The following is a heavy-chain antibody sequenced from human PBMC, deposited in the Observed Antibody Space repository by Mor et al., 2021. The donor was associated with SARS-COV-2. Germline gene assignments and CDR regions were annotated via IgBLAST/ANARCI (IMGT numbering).Heavy chain of an antibody. D-gene: IGHD6-13*01. CDR3: ARTPYIAAAGLYYFDY. V-gene: IGHV4-30-2*05. J-gene: IGHJ4*02. Sequence: TISVDTSKNQFSLKLSSVTAADTAVYYCARTPYIAAAGLYYFDYWGQGTLVTVSS.